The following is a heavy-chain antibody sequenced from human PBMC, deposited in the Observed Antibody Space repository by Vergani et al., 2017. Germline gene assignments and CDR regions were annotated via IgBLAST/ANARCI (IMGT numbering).Heavy chain of an antibody. Sequence: QVQLVQSGAEVKKPGSSVKVSCKASGGTFSSYAISWVRQAPGQGLEWRGGIIPIFGTANYAQKYQGRVTITADESTSTAYMELSSLRSEDTAVYYCARGAGKTYCSGGSCRFYYYGMDVWGQGTTVTVSS. CDR3: ARGAGKTYCSGGSCRFYYYGMDV. CDR1: GGTFSSYA. D-gene: IGHD2-15*01. V-gene: IGHV1-69*01. CDR2: IIPIFGTA. J-gene: IGHJ6*02.